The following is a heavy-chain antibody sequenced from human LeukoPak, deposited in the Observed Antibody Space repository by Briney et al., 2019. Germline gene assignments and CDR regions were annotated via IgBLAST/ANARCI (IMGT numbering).Heavy chain of an antibody. D-gene: IGHD3-9*01. J-gene: IGHJ4*02. CDR1: GFTFSSYT. CDR2: ISGSGGST. Sequence: GGSLRLSCAASGFTFSSYTMSWVRQAPGKGLEWVSAISGSGGSTYYADSVKGRFTISRDNSKNTLYLQMNSLRAEDTAVYYCAKDPSYDILTGYSYFDYWGQGTLVTGSS. CDR3: AKDPSYDILTGYSYFDY. V-gene: IGHV3-23*01.